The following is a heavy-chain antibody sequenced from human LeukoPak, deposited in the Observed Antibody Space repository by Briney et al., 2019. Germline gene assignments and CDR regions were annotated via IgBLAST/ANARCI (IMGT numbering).Heavy chain of an antibody. J-gene: IGHJ4*02. CDR3: ARVSSYYDFWSGYYTTFDY. D-gene: IGHD3-3*01. CDR2: IYYSGST. Sequence: SETLSLTCTVSGGPISSSSYYWGWIRQPPGKGLEWIGSIYYSGSTYYNPSLKSRVTISVDTSKNQFSLKLSSVTAADTAVYYCARVSSYYDFWSGYYTTFDYWGQGTLVTVSS. V-gene: IGHV4-39*07. CDR1: GGPISSSSYY.